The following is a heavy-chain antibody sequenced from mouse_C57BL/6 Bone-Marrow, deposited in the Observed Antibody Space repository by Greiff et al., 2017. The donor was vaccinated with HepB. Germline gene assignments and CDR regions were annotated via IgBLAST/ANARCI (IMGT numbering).Heavy chain of an antibody. V-gene: IGHV1-4*01. CDR1: GYTFTSYT. D-gene: IGHD1-1*01. CDR3: ARPFITTVVAFDY. Sequence: VQLQHSGAELARPGASVKMSCKASGYTFTSYTMHWVKQRPGQGLEWIGYINPSSGYTKYNQKFKDKATLTADKSSSTAYMQLSSLTSEDSAVYYCARPFITTVVAFDYWGQGTTLTVSS. CDR2: INPSSGYT. J-gene: IGHJ2*01.